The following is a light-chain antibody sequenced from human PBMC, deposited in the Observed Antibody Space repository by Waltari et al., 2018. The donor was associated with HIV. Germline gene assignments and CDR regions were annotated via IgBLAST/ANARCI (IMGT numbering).Light chain of an antibody. CDR3: ATLDDSLNGPV. CDR1: SSTIGDNA. J-gene: IGLJ2*01. CDR2: SNN. V-gene: IGLV1-44*01. Sequence: QSVLTQPPSVSGTPGQRVTISCSGGSSTIGDNAVSWYQQFPGTAPKLLIYSNNQRPSGVPDRCSGSKSGTSASQAISGLQSEDEADYYCATLDDSLNGPVFGGGTKVTVL.